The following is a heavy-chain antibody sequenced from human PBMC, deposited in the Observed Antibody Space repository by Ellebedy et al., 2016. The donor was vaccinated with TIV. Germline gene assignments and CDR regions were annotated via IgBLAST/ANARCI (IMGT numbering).Heavy chain of an antibody. V-gene: IGHV3-7*03. CDR3: ARDSFGEWIRFDY. D-gene: IGHD3-10*01. J-gene: IGHJ4*02. CDR1: GFTFSSYW. Sequence: PGGSLRLSCAASGFTFSSYWMSWVRQAPGKGLEWVANIKQDGSEKYYVDSVKGRFTISRDNAKNSLYLQMNSLRAEDTAVYYCARDSFGEWIRFDYWGQGTLVTVSS. CDR2: IKQDGSEK.